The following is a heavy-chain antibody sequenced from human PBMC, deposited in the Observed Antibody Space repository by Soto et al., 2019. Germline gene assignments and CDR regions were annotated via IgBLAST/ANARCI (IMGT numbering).Heavy chain of an antibody. CDR3: ARHAAGNYYDSSGSQVWYFDL. D-gene: IGHD3-22*01. V-gene: IGHV5-51*01. J-gene: IGHJ2*01. CDR1: GYSFASSW. Sequence: EVQLVQSGAEVKKPGESLKISCKGSGYSFASSWIGWVRQMPGKGLEWLGIIYPGDSDTRYSPSFQSQVTISVDKSINTAYLQWSSLKASDTAMYFCARHAAGNYYDSSGSQVWYFDLWGRSTLVTVSS. CDR2: IYPGDSDT.